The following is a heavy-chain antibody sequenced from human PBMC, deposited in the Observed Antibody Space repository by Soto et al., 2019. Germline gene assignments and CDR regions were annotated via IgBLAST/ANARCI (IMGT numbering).Heavy chain of an antibody. Sequence: QVQLVESGGGVVQPGTSLRLSCAASGFTFSTYAMHWVRQAPGEGLEWVAVIGNDAGYKYYADSVKGRFTISRDNSKDTLYLQMNSLRPEDTAVYYCAKERNAFDLWGQGTMVTVSS. CDR3: AKERNAFDL. CDR2: IGNDAGYK. V-gene: IGHV3-30*18. J-gene: IGHJ3*01. CDR1: GFTFSTYA.